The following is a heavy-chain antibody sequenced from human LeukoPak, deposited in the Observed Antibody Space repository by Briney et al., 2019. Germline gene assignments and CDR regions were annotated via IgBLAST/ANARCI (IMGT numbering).Heavy chain of an antibody. D-gene: IGHD3-22*01. CDR2: ISSSSSII. J-gene: IGHJ5*02. Sequence: GGPVRLFCGAWGFTFKRYELNWAREAPGEGREWVSYISSSSSIIYYADSVKGRLTISRDNAKNSLYLQMSSLRAEDTALYYCAKDSSGYLGFETNNWFDPWGQGALVTVSS. CDR3: AKDSSGYLGFETNNWFDP. V-gene: IGHV3-48*03. CDR1: GFTFKRYE.